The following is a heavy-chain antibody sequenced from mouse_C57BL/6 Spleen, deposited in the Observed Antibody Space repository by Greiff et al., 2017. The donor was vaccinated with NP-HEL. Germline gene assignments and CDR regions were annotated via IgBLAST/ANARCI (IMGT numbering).Heavy chain of an antibody. CDR3: ARYAGSSHEVYFDD. CDR1: GYTFTSYW. D-gene: IGHD1-1*01. V-gene: IGHV1-53*01. J-gene: IGHJ2*01. CDR2: INPSNGGT. Sequence: QVQLKQPGTELVKPGASVKLSCKASGYTFTSYWMHWVKQRPGQGLEWIGNINPSNGGTNYNEKFKSKATLTVDKSSSTAYMQLSSLTSEDSAVYYCARYAGSSHEVYFDDWGQGTTLTVSS.